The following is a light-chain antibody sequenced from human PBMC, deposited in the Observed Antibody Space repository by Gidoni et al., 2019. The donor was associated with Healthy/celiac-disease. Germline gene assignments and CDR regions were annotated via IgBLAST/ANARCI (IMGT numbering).Light chain of an antibody. CDR3: QQYNNWPPWT. CDR1: QSVSIN. J-gene: IGKJ1*01. Sequence: EIVMTQSPATLSVSPGERATLSCRASQSVSINLAWYQQKPGHAPRLLIYGASTRATGIPARFSGSGSGTEFTLTISRLQSEDCAVYYCQQYNNWPPWTFGQGTKVEIK. V-gene: IGKV3-15*01. CDR2: GAS.